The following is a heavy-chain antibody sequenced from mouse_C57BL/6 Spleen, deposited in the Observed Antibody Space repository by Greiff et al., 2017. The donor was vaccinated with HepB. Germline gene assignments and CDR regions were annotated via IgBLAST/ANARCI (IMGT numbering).Heavy chain of an antibody. CDR2: IYPRDGST. D-gene: IGHD3-2*02. Sequence: VKLVESDAELVKPGASVKISCKVSGYTFTDHTIHWMKQRPEQGLEWIGYIYPRDGSTKYNEKFKGKATLTADKSSSTAYMQLNSLTSEDSAVYFCARNRRLHYYAMDYWGQGTSVTVSS. CDR3: ARNRRLHYYAMDY. J-gene: IGHJ4*01. V-gene: IGHV1-78*01. CDR1: GYTFTDHT.